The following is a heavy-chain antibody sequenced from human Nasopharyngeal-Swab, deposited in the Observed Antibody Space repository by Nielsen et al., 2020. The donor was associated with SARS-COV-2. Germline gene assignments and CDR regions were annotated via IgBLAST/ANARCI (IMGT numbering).Heavy chain of an antibody. CDR1: GFTFSDSA. Sequence: GESLKISYAASGFTFSDSAIHWVRQASGKGLEWVGRIRSKGNNYATAYAASVKGRFIIFRDDPTNTAYLQMNSLKTEDTAVYYCTRCGGGCYSGRDYWGQGTQVTVSS. J-gene: IGHJ4*02. V-gene: IGHV3-73*01. D-gene: IGHD2-21*02. CDR2: IRSKGNNYAT. CDR3: TRCGGGCYSGRDY.